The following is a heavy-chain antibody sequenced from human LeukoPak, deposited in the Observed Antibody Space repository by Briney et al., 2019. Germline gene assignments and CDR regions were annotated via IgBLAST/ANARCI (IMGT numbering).Heavy chain of an antibody. D-gene: IGHD2-15*01. J-gene: IGHJ3*02. Sequence: GASVKVSCKASGYTFTGYYMHWVRQAPGQGLEWMGGINPNSGGTNYEQKFQGRVTMTRDTSISTAYMELSRLRSDDTAVYYCAREIVVVVAAGDAFDIWGQGTMVTVSS. CDR3: AREIVVVVAAGDAFDI. CDR2: INPNSGGT. V-gene: IGHV1-2*02. CDR1: GYTFTGYY.